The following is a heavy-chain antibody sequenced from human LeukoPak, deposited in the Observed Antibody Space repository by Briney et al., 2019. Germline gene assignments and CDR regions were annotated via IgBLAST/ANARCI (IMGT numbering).Heavy chain of an antibody. V-gene: IGHV4-59*01. Sequence: SETLSLTCTVSGGSISSYYWSWIRQPPGKGLEWIGYIYYSGSTNYNPSLKSRVTISVDMSKNQFSLKLSSVTAADTAVYYCARDRVPAADYRGQGTLVTVSS. CDR2: IYYSGST. CDR1: GGSISSYY. D-gene: IGHD2-2*01. CDR3: ARDRVPAADY. J-gene: IGHJ4*02.